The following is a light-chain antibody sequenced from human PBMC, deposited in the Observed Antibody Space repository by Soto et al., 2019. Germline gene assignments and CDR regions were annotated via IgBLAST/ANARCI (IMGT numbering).Light chain of an antibody. V-gene: IGKV1-5*01. Sequence: DIQMTQSPSTLSASVGDRVTITCRASQSISVWLAWYQQKPGKAPKLLIYDVSSLQSGVPSRFSGSGSGPEFTLTISSLQADDFATYYCQQYIAYPYTFGQVTKLEI. CDR1: QSISVW. J-gene: IGKJ2*01. CDR2: DVS. CDR3: QQYIAYPYT.